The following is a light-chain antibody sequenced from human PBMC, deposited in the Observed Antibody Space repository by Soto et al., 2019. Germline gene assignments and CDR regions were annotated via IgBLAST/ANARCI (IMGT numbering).Light chain of an antibody. CDR1: QSITNC. J-gene: IGKJ2*01. CDR2: DAS. V-gene: IGKV1-5*03. CDR3: QQHNPYSPYT. Sequence: DIQMTQSPSTLSASVGDRVTITCRASQSITNCLAWYQQKPGKAPKLLIFDASSLRSGVPSRFSGSGSGTEFTLTISRLQSEDFATYYCQQHNPYSPYTFGQGTKLEIK.